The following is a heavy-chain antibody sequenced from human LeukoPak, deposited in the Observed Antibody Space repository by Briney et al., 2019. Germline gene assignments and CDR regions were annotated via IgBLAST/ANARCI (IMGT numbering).Heavy chain of an antibody. J-gene: IGHJ4*02. V-gene: IGHV4-34*01. CDR1: GGSLSGHY. CDR2: INHSGST. CDR3: ARDEYYYGSGSYYRGRFDY. Sequence: SETLSLPCTVSGGSLSGHYWGWIRQPPGKGLEWIGEINHSGSTNYNPSLKSGVTISVDTSKNQFSLKLSSVTAADTAVYYCARDEYYYGSGSYYRGRFDYWGQGTLVTVSS. D-gene: IGHD3-10*01.